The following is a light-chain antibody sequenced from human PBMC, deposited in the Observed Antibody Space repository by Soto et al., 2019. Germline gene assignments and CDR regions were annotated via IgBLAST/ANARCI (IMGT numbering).Light chain of an antibody. CDR3: QHYTSSRGFT. CDR1: QSVISSH. CDR2: AAS. J-gene: IGKJ3*01. V-gene: IGKV3-20*01. Sequence: IVLTQSPGTLSLSPGERATLSCRASQSVISSHLAWYQQKPGQAPRLLIYAASSRATGIPDRFSGTGSGTDFTLTISRLESEDSAVYFCQHYTSSRGFTFGPGTKVDIK.